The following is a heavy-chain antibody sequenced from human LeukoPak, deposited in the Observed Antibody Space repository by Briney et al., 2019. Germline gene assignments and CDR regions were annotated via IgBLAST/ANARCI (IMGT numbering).Heavy chain of an antibody. V-gene: IGHV4-38-2*02. CDR3: ARGFRGDNFDY. CDR1: GYSISSAYY. CDR2: MYHSEST. J-gene: IGHJ4*02. D-gene: IGHD7-27*01. Sequence: SETLSLTCSVSGYSISSAYYWGWIRQAPGKGLEWIGTMYHSESTNYDPSLKSRVTISVDTSKHQFSLKLSSVPAADTAVYFCARGFRGDNFDYWGQGTLFTVSS.